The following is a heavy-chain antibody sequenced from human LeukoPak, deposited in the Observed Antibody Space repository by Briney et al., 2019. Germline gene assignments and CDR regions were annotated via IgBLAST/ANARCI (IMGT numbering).Heavy chain of an antibody. D-gene: IGHD6-6*01. CDR2: IIPIFGTA. CDR1: GGTFSSYA. V-gene: IGHV1-69*13. CDR3: AREYSSSPYYFDY. Sequence: SVKVSCKASGGTFSSYAISWVRQAPGQGLEWMGGIIPIFGTANYAQKFRGRVTITADESTSTAYMELSSLRSEDTAVYYCAREYSSSPYYFDYWGQGTLVTVSS. J-gene: IGHJ4*02.